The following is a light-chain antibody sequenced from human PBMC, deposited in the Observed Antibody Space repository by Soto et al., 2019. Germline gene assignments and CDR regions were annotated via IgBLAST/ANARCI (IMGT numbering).Light chain of an antibody. CDR2: AAS. CDR1: QSISSW. Sequence: DIQMTQSPSTLSAFVGDRVTITCRASQSISSWLAWYQQKPGKAPKLLIYAASSLQSGVPSRFSGSGSGTEFTLTISSLRPDDFATYYCQQYNSYSTFGQGTKVDI. V-gene: IGKV1-5*01. CDR3: QQYNSYST. J-gene: IGKJ1*01.